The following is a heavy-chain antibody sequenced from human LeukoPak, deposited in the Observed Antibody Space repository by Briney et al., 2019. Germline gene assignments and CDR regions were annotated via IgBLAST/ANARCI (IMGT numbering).Heavy chain of an antibody. V-gene: IGHV1-69*13. CDR1: GGTFSSYA. Sequence: GASVKVSCKASGGTFSSYAISWVRQAPGQGLEWMGGIIPIFGTANCAQKFQGRVTITADESTSTAYMELSSLRSEDTAVYYCARDPTVTSLGAGWGFDPWGQGTLVTVSS. CDR3: ARDPTVTSLGAGWGFDP. CDR2: IIPIFGTA. J-gene: IGHJ5*02. D-gene: IGHD4-17*01.